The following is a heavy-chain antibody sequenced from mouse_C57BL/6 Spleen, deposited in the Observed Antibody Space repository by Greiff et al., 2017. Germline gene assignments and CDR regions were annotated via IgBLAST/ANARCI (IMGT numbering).Heavy chain of an antibody. V-gene: IGHV1-54*01. J-gene: IGHJ3*01. CDR2: INPGSGGT. D-gene: IGHD2-12*01. CDR1: GYAFTNYL. Sequence: QVQLQQSGAELVRPGTSVKVSCKASGYAFTNYLIEWVKQRPGQGLEWIGVINPGSGGTNYNEKFKGKATLTADISSSTAYMQLSSLTSEDSAVYFCARGYYTGFAYWGQGTLVTVSA. CDR3: ARGYYTGFAY.